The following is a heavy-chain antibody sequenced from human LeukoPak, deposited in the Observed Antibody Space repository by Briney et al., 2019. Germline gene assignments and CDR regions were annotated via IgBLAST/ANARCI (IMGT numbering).Heavy chain of an antibody. CDR1: GFTFSGYG. Sequence: PGGSLRLSCAASGFTFSGYGMHWVRQAPGKGLGWVAFIRYDGSNKYYADSVKGRFTISRDNSKNTLYLQMNSLRAEDTAVYYCAKDGSRLEGLPIDYWGQGTLVTVSS. CDR3: AKDGSRLEGLPIDY. J-gene: IGHJ4*02. D-gene: IGHD3/OR15-3a*01. CDR2: IRYDGSNK. V-gene: IGHV3-30*02.